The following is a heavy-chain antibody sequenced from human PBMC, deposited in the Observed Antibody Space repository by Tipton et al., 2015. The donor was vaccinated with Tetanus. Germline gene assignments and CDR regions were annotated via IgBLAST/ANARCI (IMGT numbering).Heavy chain of an antibody. J-gene: IGHJ4*02. CDR2: ILYGAST. CDR3: ARIHDFLSGHFDF. Sequence: LRLSYTVFGGSVSSGSYYWAWIRQPPGKGLEYIGYILYGASTHYNPSLKSRVTVSADPSQNQFSLKLSSVTAADTAVYYCARIHDFLSGHFDFWGQGTLVTVSS. D-gene: IGHD3-3*01. CDR1: GGSVSSGSYY. V-gene: IGHV4-61*01.